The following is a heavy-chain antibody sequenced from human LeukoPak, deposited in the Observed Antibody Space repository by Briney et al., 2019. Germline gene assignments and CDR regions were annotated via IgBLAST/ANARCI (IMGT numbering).Heavy chain of an antibody. J-gene: IGHJ4*02. D-gene: IGHD1-26*01. Sequence: GASVKVSCKASGYTFTSYGISWVRQAPGQGLEWMGWISAYNGNTNYAQKLQGRVTMTTDTSTSTAYMELRSLRSDDTAVYYCARDPTLSGSYYGVFDYWGQGTLVTVSS. V-gene: IGHV1-18*01. CDR2: ISAYNGNT. CDR3: ARDPTLSGSYYGVFDY. CDR1: GYTFTSYG.